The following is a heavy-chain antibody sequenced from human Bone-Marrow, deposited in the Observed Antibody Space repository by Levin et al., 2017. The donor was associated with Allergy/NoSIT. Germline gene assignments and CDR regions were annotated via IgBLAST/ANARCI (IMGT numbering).Heavy chain of an antibody. CDR3: ARGDAINFWSGYYPLDY. Sequence: AGGSLRLSCAASGFTFSSYSMNWVRQAPGKGLEWVSSISSSSSYIYYADSVKGRFTISRDNAKNSLYLQMNSLRAEDTAVYYCARGDAINFWSGYYPLDYWGQGTLVTVSS. D-gene: IGHD3-3*01. CDR1: GFTFSSYS. CDR2: ISSSSSYI. V-gene: IGHV3-21*01. J-gene: IGHJ4*02.